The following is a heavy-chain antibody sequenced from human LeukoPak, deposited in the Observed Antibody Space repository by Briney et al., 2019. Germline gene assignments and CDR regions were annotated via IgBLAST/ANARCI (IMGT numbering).Heavy chain of an antibody. CDR3: AKDGDSGYGGWVFLDY. CDR1: GFTFSSYG. D-gene: IGHD5-12*01. Sequence: GGSLRLSCAASGFTFSSYGMHWVRQAPGKGLEWVAFIRYDGSNKYYADSVKGRFTISRDNSKNTLYLQMNSLRAEDTAVYYCAKDGDSGYGGWVFLDYWGQGTLVTVSS. CDR2: IRYDGSNK. J-gene: IGHJ4*02. V-gene: IGHV3-30*02.